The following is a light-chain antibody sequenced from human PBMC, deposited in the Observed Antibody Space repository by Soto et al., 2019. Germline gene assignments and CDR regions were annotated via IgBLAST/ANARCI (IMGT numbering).Light chain of an antibody. J-gene: IGKJ4*01. V-gene: IGKV3-20*01. CDR3: QQYGSSPLT. CDR1: QSVSSSY. Sequence: EIVLTQSPGTLSLSPGERATLSCRASQSVSSSYLAWYQQKPCQAPRLLIYGASSRATGIPDRFSGSGSGTDFTLTISRLEPEDFAVYYCQQYGSSPLTFGGGTMVEIK. CDR2: GAS.